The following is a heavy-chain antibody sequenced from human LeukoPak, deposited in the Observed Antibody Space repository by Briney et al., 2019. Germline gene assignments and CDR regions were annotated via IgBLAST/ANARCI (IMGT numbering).Heavy chain of an antibody. V-gene: IGHV3-30-3*01. CDR3: ARDRRGGGGSYFDY. Sequence: GGSLRLSCAASGFTFSSYAMHWVRQAPGKGLEGVAVISFDGSNKYSAGSVKGRFTISRENSRNTLYLEMNSMRAEDTAVYYCARDRRGGGGSYFDYWGQGTLVTVSS. J-gene: IGHJ4*02. D-gene: IGHD1-26*01. CDR2: ISFDGSNK. CDR1: GFTFSSYA.